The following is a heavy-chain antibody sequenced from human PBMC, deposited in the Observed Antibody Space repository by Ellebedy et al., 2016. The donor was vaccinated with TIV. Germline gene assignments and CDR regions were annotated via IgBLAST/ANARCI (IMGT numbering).Heavy chain of an antibody. D-gene: IGHD1-1*01. Sequence: GESLKISXAASGFTFSSYAMHWVRQAPGKGLEWVAVISYDGSNKYYADSVKGRFTISRDNSKNTLYLQMNSLRAEDTAVYYCAPPALDWGQGTLVTVSS. CDR3: APPALD. CDR2: ISYDGSNK. CDR1: GFTFSSYA. V-gene: IGHV3-30-3*01. J-gene: IGHJ4*02.